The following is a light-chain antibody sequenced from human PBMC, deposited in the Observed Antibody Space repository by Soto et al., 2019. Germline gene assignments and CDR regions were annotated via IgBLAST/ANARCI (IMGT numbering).Light chain of an antibody. J-gene: IGKJ3*01. CDR3: QKHNTVPLT. CDR1: QDIAGY. V-gene: IGKV1-12*01. Sequence: DIQVTHSPSSVSASVVDRVTITFLASQDIAGYLAWYQHKPGRAPELLIHAASSLQSGVPSRFSGGGSGVAFTLTISSLQPEDVATYYCQKHNTVPLTFGPGTKVDI. CDR2: AAS.